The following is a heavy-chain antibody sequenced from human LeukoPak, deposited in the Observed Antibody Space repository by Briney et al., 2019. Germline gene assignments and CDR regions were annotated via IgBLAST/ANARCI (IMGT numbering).Heavy chain of an antibody. CDR2: VFFSGSA. J-gene: IGHJ6*03. CDR3: AGRLFGGSTGVYFYYYIDV. CDR1: GDSISNRNSY. V-gene: IGHV4-39*02. D-gene: IGHD1-1*01. Sequence: SETLSLTCTVSGDSISNRNSYWVWIRQPPGKGLEWVGSVFFSGSAYYNESLQRRVTISVDTSNNHFSLKLKSVTAADTAVYFCAGRLFGGSTGVYFYYYIDVWGKGTTVAVSS.